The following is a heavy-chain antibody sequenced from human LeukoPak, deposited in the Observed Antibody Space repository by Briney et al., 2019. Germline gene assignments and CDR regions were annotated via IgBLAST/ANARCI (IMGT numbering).Heavy chain of an antibody. V-gene: IGHV1-2*02. CDR3: AREPGVLHAFDI. D-gene: IGHD4/OR15-4a*01. Sequence: ASVKVSCKASGYTFTGYYMHWVRQAPGQGLEWMGWINPNSGGTNYAQKFQGRVTMTRDTSISTAYMELSRLRSDDTAVYYCAREPGVLHAFDIWGQGTMVTVSS. CDR1: GYTFTGYY. CDR2: INPNSGGT. J-gene: IGHJ3*02.